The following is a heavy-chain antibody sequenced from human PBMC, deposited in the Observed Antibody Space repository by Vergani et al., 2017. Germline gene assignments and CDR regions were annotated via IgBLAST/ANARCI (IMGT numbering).Heavy chain of an antibody. CDR1: GFTFSNAW. CDR3: AKNARLRSPGRITIFGVVPNAFDP. J-gene: IGHJ5*02. Sequence: EVQLVESGGGLVKPGGSLRLSCAASGFTFSNAWMSWVRQAPGKGLEWVGRIKSKTDGGTTDYAAPVKGRFTISRDDSKNTLYLQMNSLRAEDTAVYYCAKNARLRSPGRITIFGVVPNAFDPWGQGTLVTVSS. V-gene: IGHV3-15*01. D-gene: IGHD3-3*01. CDR2: IKSKTDGGTT.